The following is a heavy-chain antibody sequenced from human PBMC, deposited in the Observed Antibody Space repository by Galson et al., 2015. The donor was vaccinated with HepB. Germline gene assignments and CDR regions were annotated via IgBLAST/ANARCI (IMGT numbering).Heavy chain of an antibody. CDR2: IDPSDSST. D-gene: IGHD6-19*01. J-gene: IGHJ5*02. CDR1: AYTFPSYW. V-gene: IGHV5-10-1*01. CDR3: ARHGSGSGVNGFDP. Sequence: QSGAEVKKPGESLRISCTGFAYTFPSYWVTWVRQVPGKGLEWMGRIDPSDSSTKYSPSFEGHVTFSTDKSISTAYLQWSSLKASDTAMYYCARHGSGSGVNGFDPWGQGTLVTVSS.